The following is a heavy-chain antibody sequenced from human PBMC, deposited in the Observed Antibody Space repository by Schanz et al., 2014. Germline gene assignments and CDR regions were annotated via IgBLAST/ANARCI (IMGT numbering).Heavy chain of an antibody. CDR2: LSEGGGGT. D-gene: IGHD1-26*01. J-gene: IGHJ4*02. V-gene: IGHV3-23*01. Sequence: EMQLLESGGGLAQPGGSLRLSCAASGFTLSNYAMSWVRQAPGKGLEWVSALSEGGGGTHYADSVRGRFTISSDSSKNTLYLQMNILRADDTGLYFCARGGSGSHYRLDYWGQGTLVTVSS. CDR1: GFTLSNYA. CDR3: ARGGSGSHYRLDY.